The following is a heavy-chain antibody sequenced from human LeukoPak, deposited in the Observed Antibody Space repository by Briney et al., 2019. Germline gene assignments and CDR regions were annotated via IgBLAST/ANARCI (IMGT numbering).Heavy chain of an antibody. D-gene: IGHD2-15*01. Sequence: PGRSLRLSCAASGFTFSSYTMHWVRQAPGKGLEWVAIISYDGSNKYYADSVKGRFTISRDNSKNTLYLQMNCLRAEDTAVYYCARDGCSGGNCHNFRYWGQGTLVTVSS. CDR3: ARDGCSGGNCHNFRY. CDR1: GFTFSSYT. J-gene: IGHJ4*02. V-gene: IGHV3-30-3*01. CDR2: ISYDGSNK.